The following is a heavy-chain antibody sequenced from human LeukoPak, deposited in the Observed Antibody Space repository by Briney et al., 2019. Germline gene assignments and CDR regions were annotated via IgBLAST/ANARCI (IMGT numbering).Heavy chain of an antibody. CDR3: ARRAGAYSHPYDY. CDR2: ISWNSGTI. Sequence: SLRLSCAVSGFTFGDYAMHWVRQGPGKGLDWVSSISWNSGTIGCADSVKGRFTISRDNAKNTLYLQMNSLRAEDTAVYYCARRAGAYSHPYDYWGQGTLVTVSS. D-gene: IGHD4/OR15-4a*01. CDR1: GFTFGDYA. V-gene: IGHV3-9*01. J-gene: IGHJ4*02.